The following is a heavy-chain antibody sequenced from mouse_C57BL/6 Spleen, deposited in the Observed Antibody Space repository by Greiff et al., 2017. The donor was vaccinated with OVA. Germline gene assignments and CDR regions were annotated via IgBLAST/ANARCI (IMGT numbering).Heavy chain of an antibody. CDR2: ISGGGGNT. V-gene: IGHV5-9*01. CDR3: ARQLGYYFDY. CDR1: GFTFSSYT. D-gene: IGHD3-1*01. Sequence: EVMLVESGGGLVKPGGSLKLSCAASGFTFSSYTMSWVRQTPEKRLEWVATISGGGGNTYYPDSVKGRFTISRDNAKNTLYLQMSSLGSEDTALYYCARQLGYYFDYWGQGTTLTVSS. J-gene: IGHJ2*01.